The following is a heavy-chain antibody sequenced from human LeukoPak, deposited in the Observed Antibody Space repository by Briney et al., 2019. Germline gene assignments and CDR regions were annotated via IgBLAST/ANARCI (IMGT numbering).Heavy chain of an antibody. J-gene: IGHJ6*02. CDR2: IYYSGST. V-gene: IGHV4-59*08. D-gene: IGHD6-13*01. Sequence: SETLSLTCTVSGGSISSYYWSWIRQPPGKGLEWIGYIYYSGSTNYNPSLKSRVTISVDTSKNQFSLKLSSVTAADTAVYYCARYSSREREDGMDVWGQGTTVTVSS. CDR3: ARYSSREREDGMDV. CDR1: GGSISSYY.